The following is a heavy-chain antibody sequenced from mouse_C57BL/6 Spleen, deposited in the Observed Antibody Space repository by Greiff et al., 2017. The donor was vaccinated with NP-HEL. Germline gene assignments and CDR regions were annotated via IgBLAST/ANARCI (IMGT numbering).Heavy chain of an antibody. CDR1: GFTFSDYG. V-gene: IGHV5-17*01. D-gene: IGHD1-1*02. CDR2: ISSGSSTI. J-gene: IGHJ1*03. Sequence: EVKVEESGGGLVKPGGSLKLSCAASGFTFSDYGMHWVRQAPEKGLEWVAYISSGSSTIYYADTVKGRFTISRDNAKNTLFLQMTRLRSEDTAMYYCARGSDWYFDVWGTGTTVTVSS. CDR3: ARGSDWYFDV.